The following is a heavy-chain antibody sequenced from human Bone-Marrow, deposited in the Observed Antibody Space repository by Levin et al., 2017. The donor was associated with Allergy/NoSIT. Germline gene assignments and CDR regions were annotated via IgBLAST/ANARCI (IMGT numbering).Heavy chain of an antibody. CDR2: ISSSGSTI. CDR1: GFTFSDYY. J-gene: IGHJ3*02. Sequence: GESLKISCAASGFTFSDYYMSWIRQAPGKGLEWVSYISSSGSTIYYADSVKGRFTISRDNAKNSLYLQMNSLRAEDTAVYYCARSQYYYDSSGCWRGAFDIWGQGTMVTVSS. CDR3: ARSQYYYDSSGCWRGAFDI. V-gene: IGHV3-11*01. D-gene: IGHD3-22*01.